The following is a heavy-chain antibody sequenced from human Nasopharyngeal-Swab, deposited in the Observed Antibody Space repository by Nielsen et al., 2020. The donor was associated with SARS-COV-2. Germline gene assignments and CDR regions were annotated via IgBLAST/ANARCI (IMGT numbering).Heavy chain of an antibody. J-gene: IGHJ4*02. D-gene: IGHD3-10*01. CDR3: TREDRYASGSFDH. Sequence: VRQAPGKGLEWVSVIYSGGGSYYADSVKGRFTISRDNFKNMLYLQMNSLRAEDTAMYYCTREDRYASGSFDHWGQGILVTVSS. CDR2: IYSGGGS. V-gene: IGHV3-53*01.